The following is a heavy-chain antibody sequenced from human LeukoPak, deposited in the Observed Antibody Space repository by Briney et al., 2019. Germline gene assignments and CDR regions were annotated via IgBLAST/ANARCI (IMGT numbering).Heavy chain of an antibody. CDR2: IYTSGST. J-gene: IGHJ6*02. CDR1: GGSISSYY. Sequence: SETLSLTCTVSGGSISSYYWSWIRQPAGKGLEWIGRIYTSGSTNYNPSLKSRVTMSVDTSKNQFSLKLSSVTAADTAVYYCAREYSGYDYGDYYYGMDVWGQGTTVTVSS. V-gene: IGHV4-4*07. CDR3: AREYSGYDYGDYYYGMDV. D-gene: IGHD5-12*01.